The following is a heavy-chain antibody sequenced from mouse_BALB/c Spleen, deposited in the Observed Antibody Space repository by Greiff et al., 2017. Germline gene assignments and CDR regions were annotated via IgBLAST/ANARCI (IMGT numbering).Heavy chain of an antibody. CDR1: GYTFTSYW. J-gene: IGHJ4*01. Sequence: VQLQQSGTVLARPGASVKMSCKASGYTFTSYWMHWVKQRPGQGLEWIGAIYPGNSDTSYNQKFKGKAKLTAVTSTSTAYMELSSLTNEDSAVYYCTRDYYGSSYPLAMDYWGQGTSVTVSS. D-gene: IGHD1-1*01. CDR2: IYPGNSDT. V-gene: IGHV1-5*01. CDR3: TRDYYGSSYPLAMDY.